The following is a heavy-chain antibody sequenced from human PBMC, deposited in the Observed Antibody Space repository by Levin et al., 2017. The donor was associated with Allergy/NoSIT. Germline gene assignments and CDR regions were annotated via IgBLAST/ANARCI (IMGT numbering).Heavy chain of an antibody. CDR3: ARLNYYDSSGYYSFDY. V-gene: IGHV1-8*01. CDR2: MNPNSGNT. J-gene: IGHJ4*02. Sequence: ASVKVSCKASGYTFTSYDINWVRQATGQGLEWMGWMNPNSGNTGYAQKFQGRVTMTRNTSISTAYMELSSLRSEDTAVYYCARLNYYDSSGYYSFDYWGQGTLVTVSS. D-gene: IGHD3-22*01. CDR1: GYTFTSYD.